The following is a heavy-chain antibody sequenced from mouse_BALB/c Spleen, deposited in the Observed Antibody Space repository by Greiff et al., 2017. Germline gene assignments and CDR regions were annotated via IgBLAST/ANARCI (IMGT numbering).Heavy chain of an antibody. V-gene: IGHV6-6*02. D-gene: IGHD1-1*01. Sequence: EVKVVESGGGLVQPGGSMKLSCVASGFTFSNYWMNWVRQSPEKGLEWVAEIRLKSNNYATHYAESVKGRFTISRDDSKSSVYLQMNNLRAEDTGIYYCTRTHYYGGSPFAYWGQGTLVTVSA. CDR3: TRTHYYGGSPFAY. J-gene: IGHJ3*01. CDR2: IRLKSNNYAT. CDR1: GFTFSNYW.